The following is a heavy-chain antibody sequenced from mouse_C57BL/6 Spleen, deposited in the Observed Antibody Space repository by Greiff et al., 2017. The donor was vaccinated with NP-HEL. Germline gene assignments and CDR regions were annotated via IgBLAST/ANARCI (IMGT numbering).Heavy chain of an antibody. CDR2: IYPGSGST. D-gene: IGHD1-1*01. CDR3: ARSTVEHHWCFDV. Sequence: QVQLQQPGAELVKPGASVKMSCKASGYTFTSYWITWVKQRPGQGLEWIGDIYPGSGSTNYNEKFTSKATLTVDTSSSKAYMQLSSLTSADSAVYYCARSTVEHHWCFDVWGTGTTVTVSS. V-gene: IGHV1-55*01. J-gene: IGHJ1*03. CDR1: GYTFTSYW.